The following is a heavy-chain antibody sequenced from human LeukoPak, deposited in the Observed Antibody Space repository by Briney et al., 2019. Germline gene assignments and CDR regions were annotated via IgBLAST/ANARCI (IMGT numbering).Heavy chain of an antibody. CDR2: IYYSGNT. J-gene: IGHJ5*02. CDR1: GGSITTVGNY. V-gene: IGHV4-31*03. CDR3: ARVDTMLRGVTNWFDP. D-gene: IGHD3-10*01. Sequence: PSETLSLTCTVSGGSITTVGNYWTWVRQYPGKGLEWIGNIYYSGNTYYNPSLNSRLTISVDTSKNQFSLRLDSVTAADTAVYYCARVDTMLRGVTNWFDPWGQGTLVIVSS.